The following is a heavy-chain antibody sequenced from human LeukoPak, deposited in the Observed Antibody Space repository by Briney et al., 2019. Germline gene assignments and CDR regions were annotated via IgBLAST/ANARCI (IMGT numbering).Heavy chain of an antibody. CDR1: GYSFTSYY. Sequence: ASVKVSCKASGYSFTSYYIHWVRQAPGQGLEWMGIVNPSGGSTTYAQRLQGRVTMTRDTSTSTVYMDLSSLRSEDTAVYYCARLGFSGSYDYWGQGTLVTVSS. CDR2: VNPSGGST. J-gene: IGHJ4*02. V-gene: IGHV1-46*01. CDR3: ARLGFSGSYDY. D-gene: IGHD1-26*01.